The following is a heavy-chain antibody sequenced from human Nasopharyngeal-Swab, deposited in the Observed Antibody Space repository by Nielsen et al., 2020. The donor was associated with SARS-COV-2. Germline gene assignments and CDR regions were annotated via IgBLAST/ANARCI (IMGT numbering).Heavy chain of an antibody. D-gene: IGHD4-17*01. CDR3: ARDYGDFYFDY. Sequence: GESLKISCAASGFTFSSYAMSWVRQAPGQGLEWVSVIYSGGSTYYADSVKGRFTISRDNSKNTLYLQMNSLRAEDTAVYYCARDYGDFYFDYWGQGTLVTVSS. CDR1: GFTFSSYA. J-gene: IGHJ4*02. CDR2: IYSGGST. V-gene: IGHV3-53*01.